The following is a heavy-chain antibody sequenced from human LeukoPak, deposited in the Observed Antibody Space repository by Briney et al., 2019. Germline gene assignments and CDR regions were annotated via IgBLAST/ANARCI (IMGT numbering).Heavy chain of an antibody. CDR1: GGTSSSYA. CDR3: ARGEEWIVVVPAAMQAFDI. D-gene: IGHD2-2*01. Sequence: ASVKVSCKASGGTSSSYAISWVRQAPGHGLEWTGGIIPIFGTANYAQKFQGRVTITADKSTSTAYMELSSLRSEDTAVYYCARGEEWIVVVPAAMQAFDIWGQGTMVTVSS. V-gene: IGHV1-69*06. J-gene: IGHJ3*02. CDR2: IIPIFGTA.